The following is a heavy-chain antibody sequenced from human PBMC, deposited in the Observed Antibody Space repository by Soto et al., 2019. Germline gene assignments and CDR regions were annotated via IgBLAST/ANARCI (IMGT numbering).Heavy chain of an antibody. J-gene: IGHJ6*02. Sequence: WASVKVSCKASGYTFTSYDIDWVREATGQGLEWMGWMNPNSGNTGYAQKFQGRVTMTRNTSISTAYMELSSLRSEDTAVYYCARDYTGGYYYYGMYVWGQLSTFTVSS. CDR3: ARDYTGGYYYYGMYV. D-gene: IGHD2-2*02. CDR1: GYTFTSYD. CDR2: MNPNSGNT. V-gene: IGHV1-8*01.